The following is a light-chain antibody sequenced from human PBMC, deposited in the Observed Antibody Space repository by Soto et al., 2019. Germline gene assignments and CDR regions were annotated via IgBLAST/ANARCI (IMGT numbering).Light chain of an antibody. CDR3: QQYNSYSRT. Sequence: DIQMTQSPSTLSASVGDRVTITWRASQSISSWLAWYQQKPGKAPKLLIYDASSLESGVPSRFSGSGAGTEFTLTFSSLQPDDFATYYCQQYNSYSRTFGQGTKV. CDR2: DAS. CDR1: QSISSW. J-gene: IGKJ1*01. V-gene: IGKV1-5*01.